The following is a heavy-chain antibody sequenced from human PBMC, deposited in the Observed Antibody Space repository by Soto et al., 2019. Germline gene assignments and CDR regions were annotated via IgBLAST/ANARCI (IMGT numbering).Heavy chain of an antibody. CDR3: ARDRGYYDILTGSNWFDP. D-gene: IGHD3-9*01. J-gene: IGHJ5*02. CDR1: GFTFGIYW. Sequence: GGSPELSCAASGFTFGIYWMTWVRQAPGKGLEWVANIKADGTEKKYLDSLKGRFTISRDNAQNSLYLQMNSLRAEDTAVYYCARDRGYYDILTGSNWFDPWGQGTLVTVSS. CDR2: IKADGTEK. V-gene: IGHV3-7*03.